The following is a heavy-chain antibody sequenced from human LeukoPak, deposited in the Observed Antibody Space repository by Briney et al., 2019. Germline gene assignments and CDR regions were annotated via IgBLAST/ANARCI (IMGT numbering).Heavy chain of an antibody. V-gene: IGHV3-9*01. Sequence: PGGSLRLSCAASGFTFDDYAMHWVRQAPGKGLEWVSGISWNSGSIGYADSVKGRFTISRDNAKNSLYLQMNSLRAEDTAVYYCARDPGNDYDFWSGYSEKSPHYWGQGTLVTVSS. CDR1: GFTFDDYA. CDR2: ISWNSGSI. J-gene: IGHJ4*02. CDR3: ARDPGNDYDFWSGYSEKSPHY. D-gene: IGHD3-3*01.